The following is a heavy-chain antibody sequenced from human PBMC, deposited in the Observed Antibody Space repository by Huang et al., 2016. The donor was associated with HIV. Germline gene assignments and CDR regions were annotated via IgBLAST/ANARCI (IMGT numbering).Heavy chain of an antibody. CDR3: SPSGDDYFYFYMDV. V-gene: IGHV3-49*03. D-gene: IGHD4-17*01. Sequence: QLVESGGDSVQSGRSLRLSCRGSGFIFNDFAVNWFRQSPGKGLEWIGFVRSKACGGASKSAPSVKDRFTVSRDEAKKVAFLQMDNLQVDDTAIYYCSPSGDDYFYFYMDVWGNGTTVIVS. CDR2: VRSKACGGAS. CDR1: GFIFNDFA. J-gene: IGHJ6*03.